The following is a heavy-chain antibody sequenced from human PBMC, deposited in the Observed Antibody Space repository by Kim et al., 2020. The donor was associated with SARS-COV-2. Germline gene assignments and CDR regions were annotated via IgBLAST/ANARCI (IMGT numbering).Heavy chain of an antibody. D-gene: IGHD2-8*01. Sequence: SETLSLTSTVSGASINNNYWTWIRQSPEKGLEWIGYIHSTGTTEYNPSLEGRVTLSIDTSRNQFSLTLRSVTAADTAMYFCGRNGVYLDVWGKGTTVTVSS. CDR2: IHSTGTT. V-gene: IGHV4-59*08. J-gene: IGHJ6*03. CDR1: GASINNNY. CDR3: GRNGVYLDV.